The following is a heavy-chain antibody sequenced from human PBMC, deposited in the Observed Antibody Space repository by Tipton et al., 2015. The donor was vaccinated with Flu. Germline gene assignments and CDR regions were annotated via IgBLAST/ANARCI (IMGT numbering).Heavy chain of an antibody. Sequence: TLSLTCAVSGDSISSDYYWAWIRQFPGKGLEWIGTVARTGDTIYNPSLKSRVTLSVDTSKNHFSLKMKSVTATDMAVYYCGSPRSTWWIENWGQGTLVTVSS. CDR1: GDSISSDYY. CDR3: GSPRSTWWIEN. D-gene: IGHD6-13*01. V-gene: IGHV4-38-2*01. J-gene: IGHJ4*02. CDR2: VARTGDT.